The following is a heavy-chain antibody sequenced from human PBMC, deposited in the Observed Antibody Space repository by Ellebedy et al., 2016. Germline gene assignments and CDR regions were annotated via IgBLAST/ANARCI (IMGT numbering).Heavy chain of an antibody. CDR3: ATTKGEQWPY. V-gene: IGHV3-48*01. CDR1: GFTFSRYR. D-gene: IGHD6-19*01. J-gene: IGHJ4*02. CDR2: IITADTI. Sequence: GGSLRLXXVASGFTFSRYRMNWVRQAPGKGLEWVSHIITADTIFYADSAKGRFTISRDNAKNSLYLQMNSLRAEDTAVYYCATTKGEQWPYWGQGTLVTVSS.